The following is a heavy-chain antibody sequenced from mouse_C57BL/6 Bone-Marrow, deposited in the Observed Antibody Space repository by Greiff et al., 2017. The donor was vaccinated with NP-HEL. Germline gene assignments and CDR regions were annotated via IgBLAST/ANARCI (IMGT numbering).Heavy chain of an antibody. V-gene: IGHV1-50*01. CDR2: IDPSDSYP. CDR3: ARGAWFAY. Sequence: VQLQQPGAELVKPGASVKLSCKASGYTFTSYWMQWVKQRPGQGLEWIGEIDPSDSYPNYNQKFKGKATLTVDTSSSTAYMQLSSLTSEDSAVYYCARGAWFAYWGQGTLVTVSA. CDR1: GYTFTSYW. J-gene: IGHJ3*01.